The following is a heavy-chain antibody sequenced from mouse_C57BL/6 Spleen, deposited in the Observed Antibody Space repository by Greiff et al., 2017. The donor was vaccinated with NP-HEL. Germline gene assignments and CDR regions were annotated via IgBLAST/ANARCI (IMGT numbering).Heavy chain of an antibody. CDR3: VRLKGLRPYYYAMDY. Sequence: EVQLQQSGPELVKPGASVKIPCKASGYTFTDYNMDWVKQSHGKSLEWIGDINPNNGGTIYNQKFKGKATLTVDKSSSTAYMELRSLTSEDTAVYYCVRLKGLRPYYYAMDYWGQGTSVTVSS. CDR2: INPNNGGT. CDR1: GYTFTDYN. D-gene: IGHD2-4*01. V-gene: IGHV1-18*01. J-gene: IGHJ4*01.